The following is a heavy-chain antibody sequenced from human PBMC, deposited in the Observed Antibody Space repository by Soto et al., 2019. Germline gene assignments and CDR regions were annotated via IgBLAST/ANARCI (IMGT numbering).Heavy chain of an antibody. D-gene: IGHD2-15*01. Sequence: HSYTLCITCTVANGFISGYYWSWIRQPAGKGLEWIGRIYTSGSTNYNPSLKSRVTMSVDTSKNQFSLKLSSVTAADTAVYYCARETKDYCSGGSCYSYYYYGMDVWGQGTTVTVSS. J-gene: IGHJ6*02. CDR2: IYTSGST. V-gene: IGHV4-4*07. CDR3: ARETKDYCSGGSCYSYYYYGMDV. CDR1: NGFISGYY.